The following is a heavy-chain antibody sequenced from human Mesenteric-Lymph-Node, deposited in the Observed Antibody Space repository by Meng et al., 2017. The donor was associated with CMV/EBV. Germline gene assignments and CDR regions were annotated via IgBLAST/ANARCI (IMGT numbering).Heavy chain of an antibody. CDR3: ARDLDTYYYGSGTFLSDY. CDR1: GYTFTNYD. CDR2: VNPRSGNT. Sequence: ASVKVSCKASGYTFTNYDINWVRQATGQGLEWMGWVNPRSGNTGYAQKFQGRVTMTRNTSISTAYMEVSSLGSDDTAVYYCARDLDTYYYGSGTFLSDYLGQGTLVTVSS. D-gene: IGHD3-10*01. J-gene: IGHJ4*02. V-gene: IGHV1-8*01.